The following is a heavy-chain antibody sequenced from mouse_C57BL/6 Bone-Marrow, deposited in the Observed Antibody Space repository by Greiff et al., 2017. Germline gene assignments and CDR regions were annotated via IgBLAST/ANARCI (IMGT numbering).Heavy chain of an antibody. CDR1: GFTFTDYY. CDR3: ARYPPSGAMDY. CDR2: IRDKANGYTT. Sequence: EVQVVESGGGLVQPGGSLSLSCAASGFTFTDYYMSWVRQPPGKALEWLGFIRDKANGYTTEYSASVKGRFTISRDNSQSILYLQMNALRAEDSATYYCARYPPSGAMDYWGQGTSVTVSS. J-gene: IGHJ4*01. V-gene: IGHV7-3*01. D-gene: IGHD3-1*01.